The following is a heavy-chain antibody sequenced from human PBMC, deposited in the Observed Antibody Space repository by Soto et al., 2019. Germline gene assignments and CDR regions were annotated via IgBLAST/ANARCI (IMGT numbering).Heavy chain of an antibody. CDR1: GGSFSGYY. D-gene: IGHD5-18*01. CDR3: ARELIGFRDTAMVVDDY. CDR2: INHSGGT. Sequence: PSETLSLTCAVYGGSFSGYYWSWIRQPPGKGLEWNGEINHSGGTNYNPSLKSRVTISVDTSKIQFSLKLSSVTAADTAVYYCARELIGFRDTAMVVDDYWGQGTLVTVSS. V-gene: IGHV4-34*01. J-gene: IGHJ4*02.